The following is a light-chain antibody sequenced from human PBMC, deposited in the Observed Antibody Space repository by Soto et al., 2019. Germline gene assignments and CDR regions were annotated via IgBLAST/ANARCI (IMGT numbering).Light chain of an antibody. J-gene: IGLJ1*01. CDR3: CSYTTSNTRQIV. CDR1: SSDVGGYSY. V-gene: IGLV2-14*01. CDR2: DVS. Sequence: QSALTQPAYVSGSPGQSITISCTGTSSDVGGYSYVSWYQQHPGKAPKFMIYDVSNRPSGVSNRFSGSKSGNTASLTISGLQAEDEADYYCCSYTTSNTRQIVFGTGTKVTVL.